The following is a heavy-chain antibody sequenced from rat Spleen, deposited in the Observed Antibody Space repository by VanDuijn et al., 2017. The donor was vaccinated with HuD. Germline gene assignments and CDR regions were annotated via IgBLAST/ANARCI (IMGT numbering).Heavy chain of an antibody. D-gene: IGHD1-12*02. V-gene: IGHV5S10*01. CDR2: ISSEGRSS. CDR3: TTDACTSMVVTFDY. J-gene: IGHJ2*01. Sequence: EVQLVESGGGLVQPGGSLRLSCAASGFTFSDYNMAWVRQAPKKGLEWVATISSEGRSSYYRDSVKGRFTISRDSAKSTLYLQMDSLRSEDTATYYCTTDACTSMVVTFDYWGQGVMVTVSS. CDR1: GFTFSDYN.